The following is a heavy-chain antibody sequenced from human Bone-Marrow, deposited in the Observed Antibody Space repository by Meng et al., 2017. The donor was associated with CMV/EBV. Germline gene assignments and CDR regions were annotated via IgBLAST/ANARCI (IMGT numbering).Heavy chain of an antibody. Sequence: ESLKISCTVSGGSISSYYWSWIRQPPGKGLEWIGYIYYTGSTNYNPSLKSRVTISVDTSKNQFSLKLSSVTAADTAVYYCARVDRYDCWSGYLYGMNFWGQGTTVTVSS. V-gene: IGHV4-59*12. J-gene: IGHJ6*02. D-gene: IGHD3-3*01. CDR3: ARVDRYDCWSGYLYGMNF. CDR2: IYYTGST. CDR1: GGSISSYY.